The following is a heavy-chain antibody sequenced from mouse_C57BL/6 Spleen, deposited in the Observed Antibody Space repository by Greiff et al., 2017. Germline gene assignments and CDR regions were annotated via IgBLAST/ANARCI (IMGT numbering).Heavy chain of an antibody. D-gene: IGHD2-5*01. CDR3: ARDTYYSNYGYFDY. V-gene: IGHV5-17*01. CDR2: ISSGSSTI. J-gene: IGHJ2*01. CDR1: GFTFSDYG. Sequence: EVNVVESGGGLVKPGGSLKLSCAASGFTFSDYGMHWVRQAPEKGLEWVAYISSGSSTIYYAGTVKGRFTISRDNAKNTLLLQMTSLRSDDTAMYYCARDTYYSNYGYFDYWGQGTTLTVSS.